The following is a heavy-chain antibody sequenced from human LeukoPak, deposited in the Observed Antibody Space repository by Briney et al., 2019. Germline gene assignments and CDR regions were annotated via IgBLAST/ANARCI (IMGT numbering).Heavy chain of an antibody. J-gene: IGHJ4*02. CDR2: ISAGGGST. CDR1: GFTFSSYA. Sequence: PGGSLRLSCAASGFTFSSYAMSWVRQAPGKGLEWVSSISAGGGSTNYADSVKGRFTISRGNPKNTLYLQMHSLRAEDTAVYYCAKEKYYGSDWGQGTLVTVSS. V-gene: IGHV3-23*01. D-gene: IGHD3-10*01. CDR3: AKEKYYGSD.